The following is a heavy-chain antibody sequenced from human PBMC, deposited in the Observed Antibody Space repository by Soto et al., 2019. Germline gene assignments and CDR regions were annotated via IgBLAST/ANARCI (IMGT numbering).Heavy chain of an antibody. J-gene: IGHJ4*02. V-gene: IGHV1-18*04. CDR2: ISTDNGDT. CDR3: TRDGKYHAILTGYFVNDH. D-gene: IGHD3-9*01. CDR1: GYTFPNFG. Sequence: QVQLVQSGAEVKKPGASVKVSCKASGYTFPNFGISWVRQAPGQGLEWLGWISTDNGDTKYAQKIQARVTLTTDTATTTFYLELTRLRPDYTSVYYCTRDGKYHAILTGYFVNDHWGQGTLVTVSS.